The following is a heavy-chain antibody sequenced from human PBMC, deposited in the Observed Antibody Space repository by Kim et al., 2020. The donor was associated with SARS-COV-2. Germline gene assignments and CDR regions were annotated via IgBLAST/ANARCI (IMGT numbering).Heavy chain of an antibody. D-gene: IGHD2-15*01. CDR2: MNPNSGNT. CDR1: GYTFTSYD. J-gene: IGHJ4*02. Sequence: ASVKVSCKASGYTFTSYDINWVRQASGQGLEWMGWMNPNSGNTGSAQKFQGRVTMTRNTSTSTAYMELSSLRPEDTAMYYCARNSVVSRYFYYWGQGTLVTVSS. V-gene: IGHV1-8*01. CDR3: ARNSVVSRYFYY.